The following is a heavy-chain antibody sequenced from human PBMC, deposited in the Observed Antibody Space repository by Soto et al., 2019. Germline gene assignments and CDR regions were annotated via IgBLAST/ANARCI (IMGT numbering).Heavy chain of an antibody. D-gene: IGHD3-22*01. CDR2: IYYSGST. J-gene: IGHJ5*02. V-gene: IGHV4-30-4*01. CDR1: GGSISSGEYY. CDR3: AREGGEYYDSSGYWYHWFDP. Sequence: PSETLSLTCTVSGGSISSGEYYWSWIRQPPGKGLEWIGYIYYSGSTYYNPSLKSRVTISVDTSRNQFSLKLSSVTAADTAVYFCAREGGEYYDSSGYWYHWFDPWGQGTLVTVSS.